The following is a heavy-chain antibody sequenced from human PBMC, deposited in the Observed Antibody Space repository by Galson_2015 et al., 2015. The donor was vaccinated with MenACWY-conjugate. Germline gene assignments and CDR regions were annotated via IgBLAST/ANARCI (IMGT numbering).Heavy chain of an antibody. CDR1: GFTFTSHA. CDR3: VRAAYAYVNGPFAP. Sequence: SLRLSCAASGFTFTSHALHWVRQAPGKGLQWVAVISSDTTGKFYAESVRGRFSISRDNYKNTVSLQMNSLRRDDTALYHCVRAAYAYVNGPFAPWRQVTFFTMSS. J-gene: IGHJ5*02. CDR2: ISSDTTGK. D-gene: IGHD2-8*01. V-gene: IGHV3-30*01.